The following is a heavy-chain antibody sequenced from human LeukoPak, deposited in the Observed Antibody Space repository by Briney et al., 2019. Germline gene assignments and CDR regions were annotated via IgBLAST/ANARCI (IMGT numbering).Heavy chain of an antibody. CDR3: AKNSGRLWYYYGMDV. Sequence: GGSLRLSCAASGFTVSDNYISWVRQAPGEGLEWVSGISGSDGRTYYADSVKGRVTISRDNSKNTLYLQMNSLRAEDTAVYYCAKNSGRLWYYYGMDVWGQGTTVTVSS. D-gene: IGHD1-26*01. CDR2: ISGSDGRT. CDR1: GFTVSDNY. V-gene: IGHV3-23*01. J-gene: IGHJ6*02.